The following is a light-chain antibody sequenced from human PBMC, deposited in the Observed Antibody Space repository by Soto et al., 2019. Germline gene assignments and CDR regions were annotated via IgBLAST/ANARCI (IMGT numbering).Light chain of an antibody. CDR1: QGISSY. Sequence: AIRMTQSPSSFSASTGDRVTITCWASQGISSYLAWYQQKPGKATKLLIYAASTLQSGGPSRFSGSVSGTDSTLSVCFLQTEDLATDYSQQYYRYPRTFGQGNKVDIK. CDR3: QQYYRYPRT. V-gene: IGKV1-8*01. CDR2: AAS. J-gene: IGKJ1*01.